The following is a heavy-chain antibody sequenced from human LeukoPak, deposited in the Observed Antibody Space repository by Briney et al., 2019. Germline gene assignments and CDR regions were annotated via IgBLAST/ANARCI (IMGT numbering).Heavy chain of an antibody. J-gene: IGHJ4*02. CDR2: IRSDGSYK. D-gene: IGHD4-23*01. V-gene: IGHV3-30*02. CDR3: AKEARWVPDY. Sequence: GGSLRLSCAASGFTFSSYGMHWVRQAPGKGLEWVAFIRSDGSYKYYTVSVKGRFTISRDNSKNTLYLQMNSLRAEDTAVYYCAKEARWVPDYWGQGTLVTVSS. CDR1: GFTFSSYG.